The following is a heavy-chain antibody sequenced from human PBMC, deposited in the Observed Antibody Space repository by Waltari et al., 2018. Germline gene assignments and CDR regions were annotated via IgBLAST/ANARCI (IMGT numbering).Heavy chain of an antibody. D-gene: IGHD3-10*01. V-gene: IGHV4-34*01. CDR3: ARVKYYYGSGSYYIADY. Sequence: QVQLQQWGAGLLKPSETLSLTCAVYGGSFSGYYWSWIRQPPGKGLEWIGEINHSGSTNYNPSLKSRVTISVDTSKNQFSLKLSSVTAADTAVYYCARVKYYYGSGSYYIADYWGQGTLVTVSS. J-gene: IGHJ4*02. CDR1: GGSFSGYY. CDR2: INHSGST.